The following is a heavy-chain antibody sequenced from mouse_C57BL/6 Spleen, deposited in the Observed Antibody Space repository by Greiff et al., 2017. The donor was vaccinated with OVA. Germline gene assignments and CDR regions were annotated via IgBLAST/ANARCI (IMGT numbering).Heavy chain of an antibody. J-gene: IGHJ2*01. V-gene: IGHV1-55*01. CDR3: ARVDYYYGSNYFDY. Sequence: QVQLQQPGAELVKPGASVKMSCKASGYTFTSYWITWVKQRPGQGLEWIGDIYPGSGSTNYNEKFKSKTTLTVDTSSSTAYMQLSSLTSEDSAVYYCARVDYYYGSNYFDYWGQGTTLTVSS. D-gene: IGHD1-1*01. CDR1: GYTFTSYW. CDR2: IYPGSGST.